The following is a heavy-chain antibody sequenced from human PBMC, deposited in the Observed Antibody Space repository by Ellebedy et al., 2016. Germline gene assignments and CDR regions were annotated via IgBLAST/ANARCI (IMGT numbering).Heavy chain of an antibody. CDR1: NASMNSHF. Sequence: PETLSLTCTVSNASMNSHFWSWIRQSPGKGLEWSGYIYYSGGTNYNPSLESRVTISVDTSKKQFSLRLRSVTAADTAVYYCVKGGSSRLLFPHWGQGAHVTVSS. CDR2: IYYSGGT. D-gene: IGHD2-21*02. V-gene: IGHV4-59*11. CDR3: VKGGSSRLLFPH. J-gene: IGHJ1*01.